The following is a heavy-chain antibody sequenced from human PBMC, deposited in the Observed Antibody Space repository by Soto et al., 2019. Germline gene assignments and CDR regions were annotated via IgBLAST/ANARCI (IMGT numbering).Heavy chain of an antibody. CDR2: VYHSGST. V-gene: IGHV4-59*01. Sequence: LSLTCSVSGGSMRNYYWNWIRQPPGRGLEWIGYVYHSGSTNYNPSLKGRVSMSVDVSRNHFSLTLHSVTAADTAVYFCTSSYSTSSSTDYWGQGTLVTVSS. J-gene: IGHJ4*02. CDR3: TSSYSTSSSTDY. D-gene: IGHD6-6*01. CDR1: GGSMRNYY.